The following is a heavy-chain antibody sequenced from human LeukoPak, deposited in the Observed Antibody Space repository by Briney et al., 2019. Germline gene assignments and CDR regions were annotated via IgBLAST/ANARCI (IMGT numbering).Heavy chain of an antibody. CDR3: ARFVVGARITIFGVVTNYFDY. CDR1: GGSISSGSYY. V-gene: IGHV4-61*02. Sequence: SETLSLTCTVSGGSISSGSYYWSWIRQPAGKGLEWIGRIYTSGSTNYNPSLKSRVTISVDTSKNQFSLKLSSVTAADTAVYYCARFVVGARITIFGVVTNYFDYWGQGTLVTVSS. D-gene: IGHD3-3*01. J-gene: IGHJ4*02. CDR2: IYTSGST.